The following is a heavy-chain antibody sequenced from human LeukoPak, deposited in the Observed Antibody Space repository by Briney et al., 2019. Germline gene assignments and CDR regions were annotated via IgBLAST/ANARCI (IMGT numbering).Heavy chain of an antibody. CDR2: ISGSGGST. CDR1: GITFSTYW. Sequence: PGGSLRLSCAGSGITFSTYWMHWVRQAPGKGLEWVSAISGSGGSTYYADSVKGRFTISRDKSKTTLYLQMNSLRAEDTAVYYCAKGLAVAGHFDYWGQGTLVTVSS. D-gene: IGHD6-19*01. CDR3: AKGLAVAGHFDY. J-gene: IGHJ4*02. V-gene: IGHV3-23*01.